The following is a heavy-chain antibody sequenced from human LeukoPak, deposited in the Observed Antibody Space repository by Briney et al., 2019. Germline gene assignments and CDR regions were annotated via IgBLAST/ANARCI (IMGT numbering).Heavy chain of an antibody. Sequence: GGSLRLSCAASGFTFSSYAMHWVRQAPGKGLEWVAVISYDGSNKYYADSVKGRFIISRDNSKNTLYLQMNSLRAEDTAVYYCARDRDGLGYDSWLDGMDVWGQGTTVTVSS. V-gene: IGHV3-30-3*01. J-gene: IGHJ6*02. CDR3: ARDRDGLGYDSWLDGMDV. CDR2: ISYDGSNK. D-gene: IGHD5-12*01. CDR1: GFTFSSYA.